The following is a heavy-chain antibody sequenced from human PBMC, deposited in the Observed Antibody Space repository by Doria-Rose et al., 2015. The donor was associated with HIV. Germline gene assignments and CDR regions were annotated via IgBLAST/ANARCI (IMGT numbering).Heavy chain of an antibody. CDR1: GVSLSSPGMG. CDR2: IFSDDER. D-gene: IGHD6-13*01. V-gene: IGHV2-26*01. CDR3: ARIKSSRWYHKYYFDF. Sequence: QVTLKESGPVLVKPTETLTLTCTVSGVSLSSPGMGVGWIRQPPGKALEWLANIFSDDERSYKTSLKSRLTISRCTSKSQVVLTMTNMDPVDTATYYCARIKSSRWYHKYYFDFWGQGTLVTVSA. J-gene: IGHJ4*02.